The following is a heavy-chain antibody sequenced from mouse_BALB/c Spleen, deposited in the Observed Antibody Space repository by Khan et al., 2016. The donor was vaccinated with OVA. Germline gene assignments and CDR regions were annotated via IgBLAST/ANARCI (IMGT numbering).Heavy chain of an antibody. CDR2: INPNNGGT. J-gene: IGHJ2*01. CDR1: GYTFIDYN. V-gene: IGHV1-18*01. Sequence: EVQLQQSGPELVKPGASVKIPCKASGYTFIDYNMDWVKQSHGKSLEWIGDINPNNGGTFYNQKFKGKAILTVDKSSSTAYMELRSLTSEDTAVYYCARTAYGSLGYWGQGTTLTVSS. D-gene: IGHD1-1*01. CDR3: ARTAYGSLGY.